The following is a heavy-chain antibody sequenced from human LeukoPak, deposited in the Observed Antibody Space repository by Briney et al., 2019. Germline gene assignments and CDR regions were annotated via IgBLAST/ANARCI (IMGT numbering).Heavy chain of an antibody. Sequence: GASVKVSCKASGCTFTDYYMHWVRQAPGQGLEWMGWINPNSGGTNYAQRFQGRVTMTRDTSISTAYMELSGLRSDDTAVYYCARDASPFDYWGQGTLVTVSS. J-gene: IGHJ4*02. CDR3: ARDASPFDY. CDR2: INPNSGGT. V-gene: IGHV1-2*02. CDR1: GCTFTDYY.